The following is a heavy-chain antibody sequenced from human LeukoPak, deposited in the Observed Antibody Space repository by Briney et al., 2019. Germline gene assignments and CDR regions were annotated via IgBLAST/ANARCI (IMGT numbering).Heavy chain of an antibody. CDR3: ARGYCSGGSCYSGYFQH. J-gene: IGHJ1*01. V-gene: IGHV1-69*05. D-gene: IGHD2-15*01. Sequence: ASVKVSCKAPGGTFSSYAISWVRQAPGQGLEWMGRIIPIFGTANYAQKFQGRVTITTDESTSTAYMELSSLRSEDTAVYYCARGYCSGGSCYSGYFQHWGQGTLVTVSS. CDR1: GGTFSSYA. CDR2: IIPIFGTA.